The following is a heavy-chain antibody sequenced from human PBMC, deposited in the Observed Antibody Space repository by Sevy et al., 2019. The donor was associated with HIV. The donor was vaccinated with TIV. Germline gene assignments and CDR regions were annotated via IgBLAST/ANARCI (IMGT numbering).Heavy chain of an antibody. CDR3: ARGNNGSFDY. Sequence: GRSLRLSCAASGFSFSSYWMHWVRQAPGKGLEWVANIKQDESEKYYVASVKGRFTISRDNAKNSVYLQMNSLRPEDTAIYYCARGNNGSFDYWGQGTLVTVSS. D-gene: IGHD2-8*01. CDR1: GFSFSSYW. V-gene: IGHV3-7*04. J-gene: IGHJ4*02. CDR2: IKQDESEK.